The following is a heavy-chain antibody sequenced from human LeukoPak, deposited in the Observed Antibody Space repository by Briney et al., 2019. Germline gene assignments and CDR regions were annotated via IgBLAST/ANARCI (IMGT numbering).Heavy chain of an antibody. CDR3: AKSMYSYYFDY. V-gene: IGHV3-30*04. J-gene: IGHJ4*02. CDR1: GFTFSRSA. D-gene: IGHD6-13*01. CDR2: ISNDGSDT. Sequence: GGSLRLSCAASGFTFSRSAMHWVRQVPGKGLEWVAVISNDGSDTYHADAVTGRFTISRDNSKNTLYLQMNSLRAEDTAVYYCAKSMYSYYFDYWGQGTLVTVSS.